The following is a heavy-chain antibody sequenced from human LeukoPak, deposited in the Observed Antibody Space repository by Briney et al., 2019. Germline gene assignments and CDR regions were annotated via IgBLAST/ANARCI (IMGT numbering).Heavy chain of an antibody. Sequence: PGGSLRLSCAASGFTFSGYAKNWVRQAPGKGLEWVSYISSSGNIIYYADSVKGRFTVSRDNAKDSLYLQMNSLRAEDTAVYYCARSGGNLDCWGQGSLVTVSS. D-gene: IGHD4-23*01. V-gene: IGHV3-48*03. CDR2: ISSSGNII. J-gene: IGHJ4*02. CDR3: ARSGGNLDC. CDR1: GFTFSGYA.